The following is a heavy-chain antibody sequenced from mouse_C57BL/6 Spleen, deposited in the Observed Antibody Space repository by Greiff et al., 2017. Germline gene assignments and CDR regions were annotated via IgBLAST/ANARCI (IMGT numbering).Heavy chain of an antibody. J-gene: IGHJ4*01. D-gene: IGHD2-4*01. CDR1: GYTFTSYT. CDR2: INPISGYT. Sequence: QVQLQQSGAELARPGASVKMSCKASGYTFTSYTMQWVKQRPGQGLEWIGYINPISGYTKYNQKFKDKATLTADKSSSTAYMQLSSLTSEESAVDYCAREDDYDDAMDYRGQGTSGSVSS. CDR3: AREDDYDDAMDY. V-gene: IGHV1-4*01.